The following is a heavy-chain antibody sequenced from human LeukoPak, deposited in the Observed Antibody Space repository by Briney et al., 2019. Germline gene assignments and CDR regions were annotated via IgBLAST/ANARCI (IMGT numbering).Heavy chain of an antibody. V-gene: IGHV3-9*03. CDR1: GFTFDDYA. CDR2: ISWNSGSI. Sequence: PGRSLLLSCAASGFTFDDYAMHWVRQAPGKGLEWVSGISWNSGSIGYADSVKGRFTISRDNAKNSLYLQMNSLRAEDMALYYCARQYCSSTSCFDAFDIWGQGTMVTVSS. J-gene: IGHJ3*02. D-gene: IGHD2-2*01. CDR3: ARQYCSSTSCFDAFDI.